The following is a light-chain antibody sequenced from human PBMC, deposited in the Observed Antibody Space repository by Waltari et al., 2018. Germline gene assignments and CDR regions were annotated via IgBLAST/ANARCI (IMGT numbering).Light chain of an antibody. V-gene: IGKV4-1*01. CDR1: QSVLYSSNKKNH. Sequence: DIVMTQSPDSLAVSLGERATINCKTSQSVLYSSNKKNHLAWYQQKPGQPPKLLIHWASTRKSGVPDRCSGSGSGTDFTLTISSLQAEDVAVYYCQQYYSTPWTFGQGTKVEIK. J-gene: IGKJ1*01. CDR3: QQYYSTPWT. CDR2: WAS.